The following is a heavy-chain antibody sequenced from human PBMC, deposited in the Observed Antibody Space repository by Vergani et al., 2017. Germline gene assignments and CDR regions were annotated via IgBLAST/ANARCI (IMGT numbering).Heavy chain of an antibody. CDR1: GFTSAGYA. Sequence: EVQLEESGGGLVLPGRSLRLSCVASGFTSAGYAMHWVRQAPGKGLEWVSGISWNSNSIGYADSVKGRFTISRDNAKHSLYLQMNSLRAEDTALYYCAKDLGTSSGGGWFDTWGQGTLVTVSS. J-gene: IGHJ5*02. CDR2: ISWNSNSI. D-gene: IGHD6-6*01. CDR3: AKDLGTSSGGGWFDT. V-gene: IGHV3-9*02.